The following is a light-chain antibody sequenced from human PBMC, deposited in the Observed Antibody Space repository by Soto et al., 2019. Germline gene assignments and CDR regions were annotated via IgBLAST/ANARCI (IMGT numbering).Light chain of an antibody. J-gene: IGLJ1*01. CDR3: SSYTSSSTPYV. CDR1: SSDVGGYNY. Sequence: QSVLTQPASVSGSPGQSITISCTGTSSDVGGYNYVSWYQQHPGKHPKLMIYDVSNRPSGVSNRFSGSKSGNTASLTISGLQAEDEADYYCSSYTSSSTPYVFGTGTKLTVL. V-gene: IGLV2-14*01. CDR2: DVS.